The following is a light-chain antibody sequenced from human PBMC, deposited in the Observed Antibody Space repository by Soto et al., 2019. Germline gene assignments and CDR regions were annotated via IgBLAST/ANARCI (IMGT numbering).Light chain of an antibody. CDR2: DVR. V-gene: IGLV2-14*01. Sequence: QSALTQPASVSGSPGQSITISCTGTSSDVGGYNYVSWYQQHPGKAPKLMIYDVRNRPSGVSNRFSGSKSVNTASLTISGLQAEDEADYSCSSYTPISTYVFGTGTKVTV. CDR1: SSDVGGYNY. J-gene: IGLJ1*01. CDR3: SSYTPISTYV.